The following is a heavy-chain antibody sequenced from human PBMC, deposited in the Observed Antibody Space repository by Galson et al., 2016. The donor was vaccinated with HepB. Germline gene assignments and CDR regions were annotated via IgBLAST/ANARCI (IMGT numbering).Heavy chain of an antibody. D-gene: IGHD6-6*01. Sequence: SVKVSCKASRGTFNSYAISWVRQAPGEGLEWVGGIVPMVDVVNYAQKLQGRVTITADKSTSTTYAELSSLRSEDTAVYYCARGRLVRDAFDIWGQGTMVTVSS. CDR2: IVPMVDVV. CDR1: RGTFNSYA. CDR3: ARGRLVRDAFDI. V-gene: IGHV1-69*10. J-gene: IGHJ3*02.